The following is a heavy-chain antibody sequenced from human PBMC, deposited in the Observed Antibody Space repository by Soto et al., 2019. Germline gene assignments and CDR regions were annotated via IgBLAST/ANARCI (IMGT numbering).Heavy chain of an antibody. CDR3: ARGRWYYYGSGGNYYYYGMDV. Sequence: GPSVKVSCKASGGTFSSYAISWVRQAPGQGLEWMGGIIPIFGTANYAQKFQGRVTITADESTSTAYMELSSLRSEDTAVYYCARGRWYYYGSGGNYYYYGMDVWGQGTTVTVSS. J-gene: IGHJ6*02. CDR2: IIPIFGTA. V-gene: IGHV1-69*13. CDR1: GGTFSSYA. D-gene: IGHD3-10*01.